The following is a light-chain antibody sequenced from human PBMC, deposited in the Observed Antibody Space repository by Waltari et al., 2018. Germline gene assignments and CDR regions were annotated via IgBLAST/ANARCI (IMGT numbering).Light chain of an antibody. CDR3: QQYNNRPT. Sequence: EIVMTQSPATLSVSPGERATLSCRASQSVSSNLAWYQQKPGQAPRLLIYGASTRATGIPARFSGSGSGTEFTLTISSLQSEDFAVYYCQQYNNRPTFGQGTKLEIK. CDR2: GAS. J-gene: IGKJ2*01. V-gene: IGKV3-15*01. CDR1: QSVSSN.